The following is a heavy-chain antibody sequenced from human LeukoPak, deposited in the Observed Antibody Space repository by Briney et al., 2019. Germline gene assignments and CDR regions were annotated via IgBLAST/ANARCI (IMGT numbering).Heavy chain of an antibody. Sequence: PLETLSLTCTVSGGSISAYYWNWLRQPPGKGLEWIGYIYYSGSTNYNPSLRSRVTMSVDTSKNQFSLNLSSVTAADTAVYYCATVASWPTGTDYWGQGTLVTVSS. CDR3: ATVASWPTGTDY. D-gene: IGHD1-1*01. J-gene: IGHJ4*02. CDR1: GGSISAYY. CDR2: IYYSGST. V-gene: IGHV4-59*01.